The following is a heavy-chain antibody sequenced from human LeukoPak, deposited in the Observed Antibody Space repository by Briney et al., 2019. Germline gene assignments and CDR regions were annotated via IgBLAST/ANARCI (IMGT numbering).Heavy chain of an antibody. CDR1: GFTFSSYA. Sequence: GGSLRLSCAASGFTFSSYAMSWVRQAPGKGLAWVSTVSASGDSTSYADSVKGRFTISRDNSKNALYLQVNSLRADDAALYYCAKSHYYGSGSIDYWGQGTLVTVSS. CDR3: AKSHYYGSGSIDY. J-gene: IGHJ4*02. V-gene: IGHV3-23*01. CDR2: VSASGDST. D-gene: IGHD3-10*01.